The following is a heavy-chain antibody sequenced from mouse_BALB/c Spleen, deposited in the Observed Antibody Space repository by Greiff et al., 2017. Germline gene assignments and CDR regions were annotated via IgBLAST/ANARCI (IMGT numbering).Heavy chain of an antibody. CDR3: AIAYYGSSYWFAY. Sequence: VQLQQSGAELVKPGASVKLSCTASGFNIKDTYMHWVKQRPEQGLEWIGRIDPANGNTKYDPKFQGKATITADTSSNTAYLQLSSLTSEDTAVYYCAIAYYGSSYWFAYWGQGTLVTVSA. J-gene: IGHJ3*01. D-gene: IGHD1-1*01. CDR2: IDPANGNT. CDR1: GFNIKDTY. V-gene: IGHV14-3*02.